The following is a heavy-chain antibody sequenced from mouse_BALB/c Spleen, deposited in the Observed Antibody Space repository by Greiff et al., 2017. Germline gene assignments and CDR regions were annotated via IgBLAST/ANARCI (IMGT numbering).Heavy chain of an antibody. CDR2: ISSGSRTI. V-gene: IGHV5-17*02. CDR3: ARGGNYYGYYFDF. Sequence: EVKLVESGGGLVQPGGSRKLSCAASGFTFSSFGMHWVRQAPEKGLEWVAYISSGSRTIYYADTVKGRFTISRDNTKNTLFLQMTSLRSEDTAMYYCARGGNYYGYYFDFWGQGTTLTVSS. J-gene: IGHJ2*01. D-gene: IGHD1-2*01. CDR1: GFTFSSFG.